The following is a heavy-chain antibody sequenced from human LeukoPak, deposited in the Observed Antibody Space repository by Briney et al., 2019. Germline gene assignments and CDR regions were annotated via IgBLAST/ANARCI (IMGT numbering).Heavy chain of an antibody. Sequence: GGSLRLSCAASGFTFSSYGMSWVRQAPGKGLEWVSAISGSGGSTYYADSVKGRFTISRDNSENTLYLQMNSLRAEDTAVYYCAKSMAPYSYGSKTIDYWGQGTLVTVSS. CDR2: ISGSGGST. V-gene: IGHV3-23*01. D-gene: IGHD5-18*01. J-gene: IGHJ4*02. CDR1: GFTFSSYG. CDR3: AKSMAPYSYGSKTIDY.